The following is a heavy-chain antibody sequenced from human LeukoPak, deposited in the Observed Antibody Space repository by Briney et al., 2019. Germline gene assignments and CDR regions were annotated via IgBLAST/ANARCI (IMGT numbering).Heavy chain of an antibody. V-gene: IGHV1-18*01. CDR3: ARGRGVAGTYWYFDL. D-gene: IGHD3-10*01. Sequence: ASVKVSCKASGYTFISYGISWVRQAPGQGLEWMGWISAYNGNTNYAQKLQGRVTMTTDTSTSTAYMELRSLRSDDTAVYYCARGRGVAGTYWYFDLWGRGTLVTVSS. CDR1: GYTFISYG. CDR2: ISAYNGNT. J-gene: IGHJ2*01.